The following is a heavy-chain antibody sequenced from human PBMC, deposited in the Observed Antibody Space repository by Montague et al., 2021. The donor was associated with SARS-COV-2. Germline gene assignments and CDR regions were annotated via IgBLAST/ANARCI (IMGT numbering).Heavy chain of an antibody. CDR2: INYSGST. CDR3: ARNLVVHYWYGMDV. CDR1: GGSISSYY. V-gene: IGHV4-59*01. Sequence: SEILSLTCTVAGGSISSYYWSWIRQPPGKGLEWIGYINYSGSTNYNPSLKGRVTISVDTSKNQFSLNLSSVTAADTAVYYCARNLVVHYWYGMDVWGQGTTVTVSS. J-gene: IGHJ6*02. D-gene: IGHD2-15*01.